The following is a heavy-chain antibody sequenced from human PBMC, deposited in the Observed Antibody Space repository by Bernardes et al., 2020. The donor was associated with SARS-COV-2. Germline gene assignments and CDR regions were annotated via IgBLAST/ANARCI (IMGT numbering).Heavy chain of an antibody. D-gene: IGHD4-17*01. CDR3: ARPRLEPTYGDYVCLDF. Sequence: SVNVSCKASGYNFISYAMYWVRQAPGQGLEWMGWVNAGNGNTKYSQKFQGRLTLTRDSYADIVYMELTRLTPEDTAVYYCARPRLEPTYGDYVCLDFWGQGTLVTVSS. J-gene: IGHJ4*02. CDR1: GYNFISYA. V-gene: IGHV1-3*01. CDR2: VNAGNGNT.